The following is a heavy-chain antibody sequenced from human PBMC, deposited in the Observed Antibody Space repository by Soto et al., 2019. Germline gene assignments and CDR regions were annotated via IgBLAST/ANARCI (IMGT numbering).Heavy chain of an antibody. D-gene: IGHD2-2*01. CDR2: IYPGDSDA. CDR3: ARQREAHCSIGRCPFDY. Sequence: GESLKISCKASGYSFTTHWIGWVRQMPGKGLEWMGIIYPGDSDARYSPSFQGQVTISADKSINTAYLQWSSLKASDTALYYCARQREAHCSIGRCPFDYWGQGSLVTVSS. V-gene: IGHV5-51*01. CDR1: GYSFTTHW. J-gene: IGHJ4*02.